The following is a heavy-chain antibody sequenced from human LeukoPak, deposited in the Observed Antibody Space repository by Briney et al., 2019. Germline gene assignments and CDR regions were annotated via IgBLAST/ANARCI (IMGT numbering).Heavy chain of an antibody. Sequence: GGSLRLSCAASGFTFSSYGMHWVRQAPGKGLEWVAVIWYGGSNKYYADSVKGRFTISRDNSKNTLYLQMNSLRAEDTAVYYCVRDSSGSYWGQGTLVTVSS. CDR3: VRDSSGSY. CDR2: IWYGGSNK. CDR1: GFTFSSYG. J-gene: IGHJ4*02. V-gene: IGHV3-33*08. D-gene: IGHD3-22*01.